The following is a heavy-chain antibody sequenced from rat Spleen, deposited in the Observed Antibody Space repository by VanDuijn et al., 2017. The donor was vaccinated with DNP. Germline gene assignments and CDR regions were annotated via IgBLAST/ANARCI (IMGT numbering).Heavy chain of an antibody. D-gene: IGHD1-3*01. CDR3: STADYGSAYWYFDF. J-gene: IGHJ1*01. CDR2: ISYDGGRT. V-gene: IGHV5-7*01. CDR1: GFTFSDYN. Sequence: EVQLVESGGGLVQPGRSLKLSCAASGFTFSDYNMAWVRQAPKKGLEWVATISYDGGRTYYRDSVRGRFTISRDNAKTTLYLQMNSLRSEDTATYYCSTADYGSAYWYFDFWGPGTMVTVSS.